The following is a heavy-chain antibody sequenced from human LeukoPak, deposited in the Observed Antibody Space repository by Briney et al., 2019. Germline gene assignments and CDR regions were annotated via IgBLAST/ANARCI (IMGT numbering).Heavy chain of an antibody. V-gene: IGHV4-38-2*02. CDR3: ARAFWRLGAHDVFDI. CDR2: IDHIGNT. CDR1: GYSISSIYY. J-gene: IGHJ3*02. D-gene: IGHD3-3*01. Sequence: PSETLSLTCTVSGYSISSIYYWGWIRPPPGQGLEWIGTIDHIGNTFYNPSLTSRVSISVDTSKNHFSLNLTSVTATDTALYYCARAFWRLGAHDVFDIWGQGTMVTVSS.